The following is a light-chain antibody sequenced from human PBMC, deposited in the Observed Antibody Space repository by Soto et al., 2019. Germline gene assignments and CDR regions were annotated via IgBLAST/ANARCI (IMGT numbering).Light chain of an antibody. CDR3: HQFGSSPLYT. J-gene: IGKJ2*01. CDR1: QSVSSTY. Sequence: EILLTQSPGTLSLSPGERVTLSCRASQSVSSTYLAWYQQKPRQAPRLLIYGASSSATGSPDRFSSSGSWTDFTLIISRMEPEDVAVYYCHQFGSSPLYTFGQGTKLEIK. V-gene: IGKV3-20*01. CDR2: GAS.